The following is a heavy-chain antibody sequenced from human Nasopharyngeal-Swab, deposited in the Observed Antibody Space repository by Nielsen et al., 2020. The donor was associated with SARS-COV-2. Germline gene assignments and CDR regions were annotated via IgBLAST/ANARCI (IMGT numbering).Heavy chain of an antibody. Sequence: GESLKISCAASGFTFSSYAMSWVRQAPGKGLGWVSAISGSGGSTYYADSVKGRFTISRDNSKNTLYLQMNSLRAEDTAVYYCAKDPGYDSSGYYYWASLMDYWGQGTLVTVSS. CDR2: ISGSGGST. CDR1: GFTFSSYA. J-gene: IGHJ4*02. D-gene: IGHD3-22*01. V-gene: IGHV3-23*01. CDR3: AKDPGYDSSGYYYWASLMDY.